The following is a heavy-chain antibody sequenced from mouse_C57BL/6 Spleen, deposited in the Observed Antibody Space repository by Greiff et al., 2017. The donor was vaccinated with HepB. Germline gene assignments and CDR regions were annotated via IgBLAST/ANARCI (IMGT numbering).Heavy chain of an antibody. CDR2: IIYDGSN. Sequence: DVQLQESGPGLVKPSQSLSLTCSVTGYSITSGYYWNWIRQFPGNKLEWMGYIIYDGSNKYNPSLKNRLSITRDTSKNQFFLKLNSVTTEDTATYYCAKVGDGYYSWFAYWGQGTLVTVSA. J-gene: IGHJ3*01. V-gene: IGHV3-6*01. D-gene: IGHD2-3*01. CDR3: AKVGDGYYSWFAY. CDR1: GYSITSGYY.